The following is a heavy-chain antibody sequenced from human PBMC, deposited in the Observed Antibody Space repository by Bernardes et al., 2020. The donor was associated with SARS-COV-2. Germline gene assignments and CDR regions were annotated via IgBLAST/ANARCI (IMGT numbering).Heavy chain of an antibody. J-gene: IGHJ4*02. CDR1: GDAFTEMS. Sequence: ASVKDSCKVSGDAFTEMSIHWVRQTRGKTLEWMGGVDPEDGAAHYAPRFEGRITLTADTSVATAYLELSSLTSEDTAVYFCSTDLILYPSETSDHGEEVGASFWGQGTLVTVSS. D-gene: IGHD2-21*01. CDR3: STDLILYPSETSDHGEEVGASF. CDR2: VDPEDGAA. V-gene: IGHV1-24*01.